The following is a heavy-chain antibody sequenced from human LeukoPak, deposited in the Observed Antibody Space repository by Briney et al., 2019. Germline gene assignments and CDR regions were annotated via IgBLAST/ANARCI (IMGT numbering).Heavy chain of an antibody. V-gene: IGHV3-53*01. CDR1: GFTVSSNY. Sequence: GGSLRLSCAASGFTVSSNYMSWVRQAPGKGLEWVSVIYSGGSTYYADSVKGRFTISRDNSKNTLYLQMNSLRAEDTAVYYCARDSYDSSGSRAFDIWGQGTMVTVSS. J-gene: IGHJ3*02. CDR3: ARDSYDSSGSRAFDI. D-gene: IGHD3-22*01. CDR2: IYSGGST.